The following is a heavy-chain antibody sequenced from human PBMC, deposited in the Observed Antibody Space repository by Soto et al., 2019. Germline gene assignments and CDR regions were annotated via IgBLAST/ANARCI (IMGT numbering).Heavy chain of an antibody. V-gene: IGHV3-66*01. J-gene: IGHJ5*02. D-gene: IGHD7-27*01. CDR1: GFTVSNNY. CDR3: SRSPTRTNCADYFDP. CDR2: IYSGGGT. Sequence: PGGSLRLSCAAYGFTVSNNYMSWVRKATGKGLENVSVIYSGGGTYYADSVKGRFTISRDNSKNTLYLQMNSLGAEDTAVYYCSRSPTRTNCADYFDPWGQGTLVTVSS.